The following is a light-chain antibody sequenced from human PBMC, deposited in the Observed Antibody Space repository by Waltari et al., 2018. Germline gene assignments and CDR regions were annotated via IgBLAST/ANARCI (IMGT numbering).Light chain of an antibody. CDR3: MQATHSPLT. V-gene: IGKV2-30*02. J-gene: IGKJ1*01. CDR2: KSS. CDR1: QSLLHSDGKTY. Sequence: DVVMTQSPLSLPVTLGQSASLSCRSSQSLLHSDGKTYLNWFQQRPGQSPRSLIDKSSNRDSGVPDRFSGSGSGTDFKVQIIRVEAEDVGVYYCMQATHSPLTFGQGTKVEIK.